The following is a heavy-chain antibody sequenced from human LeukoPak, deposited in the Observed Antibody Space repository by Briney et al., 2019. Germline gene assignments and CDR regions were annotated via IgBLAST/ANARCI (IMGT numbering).Heavy chain of an antibody. CDR1: GFTFSSYS. CDR3: ARVADGLRHYYCYMDV. J-gene: IGHJ6*03. V-gene: IGHV3-21*01. CDR2: ISSSSSYI. D-gene: IGHD3-9*01. Sequence: GGSLRLSCAASGFTFSSYSMNWVRQAPGKGLEWVSSISSSSSYIYYADSVKGRFTISRDNAKNSLYLQMNSLRAEDTAVYYCARVADGLRHYYCYMDVWGKGTTVTVSS.